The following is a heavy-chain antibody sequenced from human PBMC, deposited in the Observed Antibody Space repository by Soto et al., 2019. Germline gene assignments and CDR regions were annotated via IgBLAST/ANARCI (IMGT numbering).Heavy chain of an antibody. CDR3: ATSRLEYSSSSLNGIYYYYGMDV. Sequence: GASVKVSCKVSGYTLTELSMHWVRQAPGKGLEWMGGFDPEDGETIYAQKFQGRVTMTEDTSTDTAYMELSSLRSEDTAVYYCATSRLEYSSSSLNGIYYYYGMDVWGQGTLVTVSS. CDR1: GYTLTELS. V-gene: IGHV1-24*01. D-gene: IGHD6-6*01. J-gene: IGHJ6*02. CDR2: FDPEDGET.